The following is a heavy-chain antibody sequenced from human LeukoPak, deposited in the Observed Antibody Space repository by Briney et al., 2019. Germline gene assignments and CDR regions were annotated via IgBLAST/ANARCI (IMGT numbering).Heavy chain of an antibody. Sequence: SETLSLTCSVSGFSISSVYYWAWIRQAPGMGLEWIGSIYHSGSTYYNPSLRSRVTITVDTSKNQFSLKLTSVTAADTAVYYCASSRSWELSDMSVWGKGTTVLVSS. D-gene: IGHD3-16*02. V-gene: IGHV4-38-2*01. CDR3: ASSRSWELSDMSV. J-gene: IGHJ6*03. CDR1: GFSISSVYY. CDR2: IYHSGST.